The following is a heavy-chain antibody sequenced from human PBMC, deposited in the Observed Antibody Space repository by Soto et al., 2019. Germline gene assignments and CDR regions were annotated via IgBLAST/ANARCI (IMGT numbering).Heavy chain of an antibody. CDR2: ISYDGSNK. V-gene: IGHV3-30-3*01. J-gene: IGHJ4*02. CDR1: GFTFSSYA. Sequence: GGSLRLSCAASGFTFSSYAMHWVRQAPGKGLEWVAVISYDGSNKYYADSVKGRFTISSDNSKNTLYLQMNSLRAEDTAVYYCARDLIAVAGTLVYWGQGTLVTVSS. CDR3: ARDLIAVAGTLVY. D-gene: IGHD6-19*01.